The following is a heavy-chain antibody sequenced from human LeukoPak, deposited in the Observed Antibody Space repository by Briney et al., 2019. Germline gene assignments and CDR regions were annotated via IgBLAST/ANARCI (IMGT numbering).Heavy chain of an antibody. Sequence: GGSLRLSCAASGFPFNNYWMHWVRQAPGKGLEWVSYISSSGSTIYYADSVKGRFTISRDNAKNSLYLQMNSLRAEDTAVYYCARDAAPGNCSSTSCYRYYYYYYMDVWGKGTTVTVSS. V-gene: IGHV3-48*04. J-gene: IGHJ6*03. CDR3: ARDAAPGNCSSTSCYRYYYYYYMDV. CDR2: ISSSGSTI. D-gene: IGHD2-2*01. CDR1: GFPFNNYW.